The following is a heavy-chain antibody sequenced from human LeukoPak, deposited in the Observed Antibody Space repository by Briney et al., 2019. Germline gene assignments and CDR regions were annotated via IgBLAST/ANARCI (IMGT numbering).Heavy chain of an antibody. D-gene: IGHD1-26*01. CDR1: GGSISSSSYY. V-gene: IGHV4-61*02. J-gene: IGHJ6*03. Sequence: SETLSLTCTVSGGSISSSSYYWGWIRQPAGKGLEWIGRIYTSGSTNYNPSLKSRVTISVDTSKNQFSLKLSSVTAADTAVYYCARVSGNKSGSYYYYYYYYYMDVWGKGTTVTVSS. CDR2: IYTSGST. CDR3: ARVSGNKSGSYYYYYYYYYMDV.